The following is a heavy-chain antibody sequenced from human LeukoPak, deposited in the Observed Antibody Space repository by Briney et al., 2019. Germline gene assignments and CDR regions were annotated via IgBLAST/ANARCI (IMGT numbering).Heavy chain of an antibody. D-gene: IGHD4-23*01. CDR3: AKLQSDGLRTYYGMDV. CDR1: GFTFSYYW. CDR2: IKPDGSAQ. Sequence: GGSLRLSCVGSGFTFSYYWVTWVRQAPGKGLEWVANIKPDGSAQYYADSVRGRFTISRDSAKNSVFLQMNSLRAEDTAVYYCAKLQSDGLRTYYGMDVWGQGTTVTVSS. J-gene: IGHJ6*02. V-gene: IGHV3-7*03.